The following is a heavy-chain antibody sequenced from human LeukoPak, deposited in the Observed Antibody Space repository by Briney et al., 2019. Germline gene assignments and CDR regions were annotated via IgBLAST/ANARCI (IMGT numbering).Heavy chain of an antibody. CDR2: IIPIFGTA. V-gene: IGHV1-69*05. CDR1: GGTFSSYA. CDR3: ASGMITFEGMDV. Sequence: SVKVSCKASGGTFSSYAISWVRQAPGQGLEWMGGIIPIFGTANYAQKFQGRVTITTDESTSTAYMELSSLRSEDTAVYYCASGMITFEGMDVWGQGTTVTVSS. J-gene: IGHJ6*02. D-gene: IGHD3-16*01.